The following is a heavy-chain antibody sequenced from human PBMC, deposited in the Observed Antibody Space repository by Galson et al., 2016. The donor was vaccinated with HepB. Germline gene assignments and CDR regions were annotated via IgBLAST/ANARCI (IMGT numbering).Heavy chain of an antibody. V-gene: IGHV1-46*02. CDR2: IKPSGGNT. CDR1: GYTFNTYN. Sequence: SVKVSCKASGYTFNTYNMHWVRQAPGQGLEWMGIIKPSGGNTIYAQKFQDRITMTRDTSTSTVYMELISLRSEDTAVYYCARELDHSFYFDYWGQGTLPPVSS. D-gene: IGHD1-14*01. J-gene: IGHJ4*02. CDR3: ARELDHSFYFDY.